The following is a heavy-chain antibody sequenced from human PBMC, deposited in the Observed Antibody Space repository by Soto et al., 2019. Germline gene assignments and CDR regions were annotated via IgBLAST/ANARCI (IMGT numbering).Heavy chain of an antibody. CDR1: GFTFSSYA. Sequence: QPGGSLRLSCAASGFTFSSYAMSWVRQAPGKGLEWVSAISGSGGSTYYADSVKGRFTISRDNSKNTLYLQMNSLRAEDTAVYYCAKLILGWNDVGSSGWFDPWGQGTLDTVSS. V-gene: IGHV3-23*01. CDR2: ISGSGGST. J-gene: IGHJ5*02. D-gene: IGHD1-1*01. CDR3: AKLILGWNDVGSSGWFDP.